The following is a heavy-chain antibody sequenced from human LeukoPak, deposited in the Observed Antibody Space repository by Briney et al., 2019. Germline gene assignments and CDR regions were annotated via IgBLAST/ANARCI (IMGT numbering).Heavy chain of an antibody. V-gene: IGHV4-31*03. CDR1: GGSISSGGYY. Sequence: SQTLSLTCTVSGGSISSGGYYRSWIRQHPGKGLEWIGYIYYSGSTYYNPSLKSRVTISVDTSKNQFSLKLSSVTAADTAVYYCARRYCSGGSCYSHFDYWGQGTLVTVSS. CDR2: IYYSGST. J-gene: IGHJ4*02. CDR3: ARRYCSGGSCYSHFDY. D-gene: IGHD2-15*01.